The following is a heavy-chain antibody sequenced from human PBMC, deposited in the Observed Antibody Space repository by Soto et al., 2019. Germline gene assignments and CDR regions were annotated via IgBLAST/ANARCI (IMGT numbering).Heavy chain of an antibody. CDR1: GFTFSSYS. Sequence: GGSLRLSCAASGFTFSSYSMNWVRQAPGKGLEWVSSISSSSSYIYYADSVKGRFTISRDNAKNSLYLQMNSLRAEDTAVYYCARDGYSSSWYYNRDYYYGMDVWGQGTTVTVS. J-gene: IGHJ6*02. CDR2: ISSSSSYI. V-gene: IGHV3-21*01. CDR3: ARDGYSSSWYYNRDYYYGMDV. D-gene: IGHD6-13*01.